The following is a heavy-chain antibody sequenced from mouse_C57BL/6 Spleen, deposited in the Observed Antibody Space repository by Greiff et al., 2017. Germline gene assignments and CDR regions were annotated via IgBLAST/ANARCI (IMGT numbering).Heavy chain of an antibody. CDR1: GYTFTDYY. CDR3: ARATTVVAPYWYFDV. J-gene: IGHJ1*03. Sequence: QVQLQQSGAELVRPGASVKLSCKASGYTFTDYYINWVKQRPGQGLEWIARIYPGSGNTYYNEKFKGKATLTAEKYSSTAYMQLSSLTSEDSAVYFCARATTVVAPYWYFDVWGTGTTVTVSS. D-gene: IGHD1-1*01. CDR2: IYPGSGNT. V-gene: IGHV1-76*01.